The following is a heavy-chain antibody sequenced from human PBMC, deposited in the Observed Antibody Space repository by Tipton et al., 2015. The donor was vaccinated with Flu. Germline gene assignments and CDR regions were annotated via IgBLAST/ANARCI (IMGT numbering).Heavy chain of an antibody. Sequence: TLSLTCAVYGGSFSGYYWSWIRQPPGKGLEWIGEINHSGNINYNPSLKSRATISRDTSKSQFSLKLTSVTAADTAVHYCATKFANWGVWEPRDYWGQGTLVTVSS. V-gene: IGHV4-34*01. CDR2: INHSGNI. J-gene: IGHJ4*02. CDR1: GGSFSGYY. CDR3: ATKFANWGVWEPRDY. D-gene: IGHD7-27*01.